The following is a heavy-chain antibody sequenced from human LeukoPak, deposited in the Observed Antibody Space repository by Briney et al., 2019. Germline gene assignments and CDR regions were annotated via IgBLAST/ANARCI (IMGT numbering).Heavy chain of an antibody. Sequence: AGGSLRLSCAASGSTFSSYAMSWVRQAPGKGLEWVSAISGSGGSTYYADSVRGRFTISRDNSKNTLYLQMNSLRAEDTAVYYCAKGPQLLNVYWGQETLVTVSS. D-gene: IGHD2-2*01. V-gene: IGHV3-23*01. CDR2: ISGSGGST. CDR3: AKGPQLLNVY. CDR1: GSTFSSYA. J-gene: IGHJ4*02.